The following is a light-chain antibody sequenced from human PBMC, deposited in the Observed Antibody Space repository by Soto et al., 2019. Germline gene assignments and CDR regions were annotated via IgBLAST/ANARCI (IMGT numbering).Light chain of an antibody. CDR3: QHYHSYPWT. CDR1: QSISTW. Sequence: DIQMTQSPSTLSASVGDRVTITCRASQSISTWLAWYQQRPGKAPKLLIYKASSLQSGVPSRFSGSGSGTEFTLTISSLQPDDFATYHCQHYHSYPWTVGQGTKVDIK. CDR2: KAS. V-gene: IGKV1-5*03. J-gene: IGKJ1*01.